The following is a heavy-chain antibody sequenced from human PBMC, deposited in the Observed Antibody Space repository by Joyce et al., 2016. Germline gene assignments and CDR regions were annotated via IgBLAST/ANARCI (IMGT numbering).Heavy chain of an antibody. J-gene: IGHJ4*02. CDR2: ISYSGNT. Sequence: QLHLQESGPGLVKPSETLSLTCTVSGGSMSSISFYGGWIRQPLGKGLVWIGSISYSGNTYYNPSLKSLVTTSIDTSKNQFALDLTSVTAADTAVYYCARLYSGNSVDYWGQGTLVTVSS. CDR1: GGSMSSISFY. CDR3: ARLYSGNSVDY. V-gene: IGHV4-39*01. D-gene: IGHD4-23*01.